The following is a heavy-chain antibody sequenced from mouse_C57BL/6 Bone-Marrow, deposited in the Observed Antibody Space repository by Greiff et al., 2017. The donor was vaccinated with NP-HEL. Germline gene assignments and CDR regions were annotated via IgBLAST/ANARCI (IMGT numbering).Heavy chain of an antibody. CDR1: GYTFTSYW. Sequence: QVQLQQPGAELVKPGASVKLSCKASGYTFTSYWMQWVKQRPGQGLEWIGEIDPSDSYTNYNQKFKGKATLTVDTSSSTAYMQLSSLTSEDSAVYYCARGWDGSSFAMDYWGQGTSVTVSS. CDR3: ARGWDGSSFAMDY. J-gene: IGHJ4*01. D-gene: IGHD1-1*01. V-gene: IGHV1-50*01. CDR2: IDPSDSYT.